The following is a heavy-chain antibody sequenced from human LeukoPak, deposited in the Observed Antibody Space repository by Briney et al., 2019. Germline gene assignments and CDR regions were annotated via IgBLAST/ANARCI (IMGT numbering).Heavy chain of an antibody. J-gene: IGHJ4*02. V-gene: IGHV3-48*03. Sequence: GGSLRLSCAASGFTFSSYEMNWVRPPPGKGLEWVSYISSSGSTIYYADSVKGRFTISRDNAKNSLYLQMNSLRAEDTAVYYCARGRGRYYYGSGSSHFDYWGQGTLVTVSS. D-gene: IGHD3-10*01. CDR2: ISSSGSTI. CDR3: ARGRGRYYYGSGSSHFDY. CDR1: GFTFSSYE.